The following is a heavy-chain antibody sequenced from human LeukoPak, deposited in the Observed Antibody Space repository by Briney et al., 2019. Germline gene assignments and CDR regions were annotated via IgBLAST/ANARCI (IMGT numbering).Heavy chain of an antibody. J-gene: IGHJ3*02. CDR2: IYYSGST. D-gene: IGHD6-13*01. V-gene: IGHV4-59*01. Sequence: PSETLSLTCTVSGGSISSYYWSWIRQPPGKGLEWIGYIYYSGSTNHNPSLKSRVTISVDTSKNQFSLKLSSVTAADTAVYYCARDPAAAGRAPLDAFDIWGQRTMVTVSS. CDR3: ARDPAAAGRAPLDAFDI. CDR1: GGSISSYY.